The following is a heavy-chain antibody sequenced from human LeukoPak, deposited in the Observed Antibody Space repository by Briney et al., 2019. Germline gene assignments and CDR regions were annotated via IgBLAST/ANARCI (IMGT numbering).Heavy chain of an antibody. CDR1: GFMFSRYW. CDR2: IMSSSTTI. Sequence: GGSLRLSCAASGFMFSRYWMSWVRRAPGKGLEWVSYIMSSSTTIYYADSVKGRFTISRDNSKNTLYLQMNSLRAEVTAVYYCARATYYYGSGSYYIGSWGQGTLVTVSS. D-gene: IGHD3-10*01. V-gene: IGHV3-48*01. CDR3: ARATYYYGSGSYYIGS. J-gene: IGHJ4*02.